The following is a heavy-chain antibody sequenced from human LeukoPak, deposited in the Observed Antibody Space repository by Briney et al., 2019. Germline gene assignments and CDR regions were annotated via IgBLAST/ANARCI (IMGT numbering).Heavy chain of an antibody. V-gene: IGHV1-46*01. J-gene: IGHJ4*02. Sequence: ASVKVSCKASGYTFTSYYMHWVRQAPGQGFEWMGIINPSGGSTSYAQKFQGRVTMTRDTSTSTVYMELSSLRSEDTAVYYCARVYSSGWDSDYWGQGTLVTVSS. CDR3: ARVYSSGWDSDY. CDR1: GYTFTSYY. CDR2: INPSGGST. D-gene: IGHD6-19*01.